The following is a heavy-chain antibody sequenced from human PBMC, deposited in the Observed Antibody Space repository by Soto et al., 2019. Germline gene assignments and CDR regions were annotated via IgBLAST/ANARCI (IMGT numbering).Heavy chain of an antibody. Sequence: ASVKVSCKASGYTFTGYYMHWVRQAPGQGLEWMGWINPNSGGTNYAQKFQGRVAMTRDTSISTAYMELSRLRSDDTAVYYCARDSDTGYYGMDVWGQGTTVTVSS. J-gene: IGHJ6*02. CDR2: INPNSGGT. CDR3: ARDSDTGYYGMDV. D-gene: IGHD5-18*01. V-gene: IGHV1-2*02. CDR1: GYTFTGYY.